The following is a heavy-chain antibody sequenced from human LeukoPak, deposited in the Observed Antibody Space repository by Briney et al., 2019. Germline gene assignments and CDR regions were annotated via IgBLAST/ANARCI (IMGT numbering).Heavy chain of an antibody. D-gene: IGHD1-26*01. CDR2: ISRSGWTI. CDR1: GFTLINYE. Sequence: VGSLRLSCAAPGFTLINYEMNWVRQAPGKGLEWVSFISRSGWTIYYADSVKGRFTISRDNATNSLYLQMNSLRAEDTAVYYCARDIVSSGSYYAASGFDSWGQGALVTVSS. J-gene: IGHJ4*02. CDR3: ARDIVSSGSYYAASGFDS. V-gene: IGHV3-48*03.